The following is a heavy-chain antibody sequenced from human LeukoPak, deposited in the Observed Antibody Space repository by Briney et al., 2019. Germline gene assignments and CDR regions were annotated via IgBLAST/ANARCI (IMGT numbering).Heavy chain of an antibody. D-gene: IGHD2-2*01. Sequence: SETLSLTCAVYGGSFSGYYWRWIRQPPGKGLEWIGEINHSGSTNYNPSLKSRVTISVDTSKNQFSLKLSSVTAADTAVYYCARERGYCSSTSCYGMDVWGQGTTVTVSS. V-gene: IGHV4-34*01. CDR1: GGSFSGYY. J-gene: IGHJ6*02. CDR3: ARERGYCSSTSCYGMDV. CDR2: INHSGST.